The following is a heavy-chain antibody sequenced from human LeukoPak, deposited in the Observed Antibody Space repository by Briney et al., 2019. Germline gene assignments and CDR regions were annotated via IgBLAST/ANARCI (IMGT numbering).Heavy chain of an antibody. CDR2: ISYDGSNK. Sequence: PGRSLRLSCAASGFTFSSYAMHWVRQAPGKGLEWVAVISYDGSNKYYADSVKGRFTISRDNSKNTLYLQMNSLRAEDTAVYYCARKKQASIAARSDYYYYYMDVWGKGTTVTVSS. D-gene: IGHD6-6*01. CDR1: GFTFSSYA. J-gene: IGHJ6*03. V-gene: IGHV3-30*04. CDR3: ARKKQASIAARSDYYYYYMDV.